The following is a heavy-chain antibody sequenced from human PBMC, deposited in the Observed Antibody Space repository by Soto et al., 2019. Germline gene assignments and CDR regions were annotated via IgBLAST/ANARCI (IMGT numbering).Heavy chain of an antibody. V-gene: IGHV3-33*01. Sequence: GVLRLSCAASGFTFSSSVVHWVRQAPGKGLEWVAVISSDESNEDYADSVKGRFSISRDNSKNTLYLQMSSLRADDTAVYYCARGLIKLAGGAFDIWGQGTMVTV. CDR3: ARGLIKLAGGAFDI. J-gene: IGHJ3*02. CDR2: ISSDESNE. CDR1: GFTFSSSV. D-gene: IGHD3-16*01.